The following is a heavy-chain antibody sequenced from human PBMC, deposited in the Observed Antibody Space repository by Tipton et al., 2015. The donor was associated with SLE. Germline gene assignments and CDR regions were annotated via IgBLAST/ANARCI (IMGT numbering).Heavy chain of an antibody. V-gene: IGHV3-11*01. CDR2: ISSSGGTI. J-gene: IGHJ4*02. D-gene: IGHD2-8*02. CDR3: ARDPGGYCTGAVCYYFDY. CDR1: GFTFSDYY. Sequence: SLRLSCAASGFTFSDYYMNWIRQAPGKGLEWVAYISSSGGTIYYADSVKGRFTISRDNAKSSLYPQMNSLRAEDTAVYYCARDPGGYCTGAVCYYFDYWGQGTLVTVSS.